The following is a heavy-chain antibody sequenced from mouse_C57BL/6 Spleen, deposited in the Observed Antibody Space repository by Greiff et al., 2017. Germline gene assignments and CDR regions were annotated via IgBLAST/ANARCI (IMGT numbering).Heavy chain of an antibody. V-gene: IGHV5-6*01. CDR1: GFTFSSYG. Sequence: EVQGVESGGDLVKPGGSLKLSCAASGFTFSSYGMSWVRQTPDKRLEWVATISSGGSYTYYPDSVKGRFTISRDNAKNTLYLQMSSLKSEDTAMYYCASSTAQASLDYWGQGTTLTVSS. D-gene: IGHD3-2*02. CDR2: ISSGGSYT. J-gene: IGHJ2*01. CDR3: ASSTAQASLDY.